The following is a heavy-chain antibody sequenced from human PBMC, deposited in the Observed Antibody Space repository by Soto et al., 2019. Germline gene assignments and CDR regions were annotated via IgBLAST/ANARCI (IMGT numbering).Heavy chain of an antibody. Sequence: GGSLRLSCAASGFTFSTYWMSWVRQAPGKGLEWVANIKQDGSEKYYVDSVKGRFTISRDNAKNSLYLQMNSLRAEDTAVYYCARVGPTVTTYYYMDVWGKGTTVTVSS. CDR1: GFTFSTYW. D-gene: IGHD4-4*01. J-gene: IGHJ6*03. V-gene: IGHV3-7*01. CDR3: ARVGPTVTTYYYMDV. CDR2: IKQDGSEK.